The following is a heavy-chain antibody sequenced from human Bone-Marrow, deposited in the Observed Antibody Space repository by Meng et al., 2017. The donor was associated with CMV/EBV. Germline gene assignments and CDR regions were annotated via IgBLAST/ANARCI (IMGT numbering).Heavy chain of an antibody. CDR1: GYTFTTYD. V-gene: IGHV1-8*03. J-gene: IGHJ5*02. CDR3: ARGPHYDFWSGYFGDWFDP. CDR2: MNPNSGNT. D-gene: IGHD3-3*01. Sequence: ASVKVSCKASGYTFTTYDINWVRQAPGQGLEWMGWMNPNSGNTGYAQKFQGRVTITRNTSISTAYMELSSLRSEDTAVYYCARGPHYDFWSGYFGDWFDPWGQGTLVTVSS.